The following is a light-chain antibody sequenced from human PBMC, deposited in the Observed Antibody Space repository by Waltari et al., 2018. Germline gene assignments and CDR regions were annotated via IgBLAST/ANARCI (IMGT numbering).Light chain of an antibody. Sequence: QSALTQPASVSGSPGQSITISCPGTSSDVGGYNSVSRYQQHPGKAPNLMIYDVSNRPSGVSNRFSGSKSGNTASLTISGLQAEDEADYYCSSYTSTDVVFGGGTKLTVL. CDR1: SSDVGGYNS. CDR3: SSYTSTDVV. CDR2: DVS. V-gene: IGLV2-14*01. J-gene: IGLJ2*01.